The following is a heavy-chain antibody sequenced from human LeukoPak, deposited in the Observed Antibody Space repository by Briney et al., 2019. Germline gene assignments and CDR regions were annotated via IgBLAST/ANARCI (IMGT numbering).Heavy chain of an antibody. D-gene: IGHD3-10*01. CDR3: ARDKGVSFDY. J-gene: IGHJ4*02. CDR2: IYYSGST. Sequence: SETLSLTCTVSGGSISSYYWTWIRQPPGKGLEWIGYIYYSGSTNYNPSLKSRVTISVDTSKNQFSLKLSSVTAADTAVYCCARDKGVSFDYWGQGTLVTVSS. CDR1: GGSISSYY. V-gene: IGHV4-59*01.